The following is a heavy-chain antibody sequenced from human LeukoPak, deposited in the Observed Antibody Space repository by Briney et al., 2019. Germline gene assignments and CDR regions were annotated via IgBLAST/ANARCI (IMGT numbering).Heavy chain of an antibody. CDR1: GFTFSSYE. V-gene: IGHV3-48*03. CDR3: AELGITMIGGV. Sequence: PGGSLRLSCAPSGFTFSSYEMNWVRQAPGKGLEWVSYISSSGSTIYYADSVKGRFTISRDNAKNSLYLQMNSLGAEDTAVYNCAELGITMIGGVWGKGTTVTISS. J-gene: IGHJ6*04. CDR2: ISSSGSTI. D-gene: IGHD3-10*02.